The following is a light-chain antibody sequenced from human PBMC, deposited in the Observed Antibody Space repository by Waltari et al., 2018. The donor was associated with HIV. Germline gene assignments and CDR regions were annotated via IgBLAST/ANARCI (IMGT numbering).Light chain of an antibody. CDR1: RSHIGSNT. CDR3: AAWDDSLNGWV. V-gene: IGLV1-44*01. J-gene: IGLJ3*02. CDR2: SNN. Sequence: QSVLTQPPSASGTPGQRVTISCSGSRSHIGSNTVSSYQQLPGTAPKLFIYSNNQRPSGVPDRFSGSKSGTSASLAISGLQSEDEADYYCAAWDDSLNGWVFGGGTKLTVV.